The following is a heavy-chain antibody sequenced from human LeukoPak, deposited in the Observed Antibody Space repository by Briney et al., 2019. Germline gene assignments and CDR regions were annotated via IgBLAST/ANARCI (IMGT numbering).Heavy chain of an antibody. J-gene: IGHJ3*02. CDR2: INPNNGGT. CDR3: ARAQGVVRVPFDI. D-gene: IGHD2-15*01. Sequence: ASVKVSCKASGYTFSAYYMHWVRQAPGQGLEWMGWINPNNGGTKYAKKFQGRVTMTRETSISTAYMEPSRLRSDDTAVYYCARAQGVVRVPFDIWGQGTMVTVSS. CDR1: GYTFSAYY. V-gene: IGHV1-2*02.